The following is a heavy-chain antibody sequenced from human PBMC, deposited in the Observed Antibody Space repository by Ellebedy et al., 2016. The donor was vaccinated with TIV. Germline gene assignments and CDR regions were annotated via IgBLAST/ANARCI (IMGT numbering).Heavy chain of an antibody. V-gene: IGHV3-30*04. D-gene: IGHD5-18*01. Sequence: GESLKISXAASGFPFSTYAINWVRQAPGKGLEWVAVISYDGSNKYYADSVKGRFTISRDDSKNTLYLQMNSLRPEDTAVYYCARDGGGYRYGLGGHWGQGTLVTVSS. J-gene: IGHJ4*02. CDR3: ARDGGGYRYGLGGH. CDR1: GFPFSTYA. CDR2: ISYDGSNK.